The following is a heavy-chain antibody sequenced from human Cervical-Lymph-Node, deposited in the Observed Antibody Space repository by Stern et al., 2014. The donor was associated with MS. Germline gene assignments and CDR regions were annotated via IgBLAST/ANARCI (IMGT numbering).Heavy chain of an antibody. Sequence: EVQLEESGGGLVQPGGSLRLSCAASGFTFSSYAMSWVRQAPGKGLEWVSAISGSGGSRFYADSVKRRFTISRDNSKNTLYLQMNSLRAEDTAVYYCAKGTFGGVVEIVLGYWGQGTLVTVSS. CDR3: AKGTFGGVVEIVLGY. CDR1: GFTFSSYA. D-gene: IGHD3-16*01. CDR2: ISGSGGSR. V-gene: IGHV3-23*04. J-gene: IGHJ4*02.